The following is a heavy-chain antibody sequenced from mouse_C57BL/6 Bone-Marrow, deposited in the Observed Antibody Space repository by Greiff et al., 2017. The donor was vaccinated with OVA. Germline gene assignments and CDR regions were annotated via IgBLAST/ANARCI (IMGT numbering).Heavy chain of an antibody. V-gene: IGHV7-1*01. CDR1: GFTFSDFY. CDR3: ARELDY. Sequence: EVKLVESGGGLVQSGRSLRLSCATSGFTFSDFYMEWVRQAPGKGLEWIAASRNKANDYTTEYSASVKGRFIVSRDTSQSILYLQMNALKAEDTAIYYCARELDYWGQGTSVTVSS. CDR2: SRNKANDYTT. J-gene: IGHJ4*01.